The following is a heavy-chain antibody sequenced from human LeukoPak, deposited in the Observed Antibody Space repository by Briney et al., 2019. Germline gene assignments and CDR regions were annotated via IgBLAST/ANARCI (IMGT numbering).Heavy chain of an antibody. CDR3: TKEFCGSRAACAGGSYYDF. CDR2: IGVTGHT. J-gene: IGHJ2*01. CDR1: GFTFSNDD. Sequence: PGGSLRLSWAASGFTFSNDDFHWARQAPGKGLGWVAAIGVTGHTYYADSVKGRFTISREDVASSLHLQVRSLGARDTALYHCTKEFCGSRAACAGGSYYDFWGGGALVTVSS. V-gene: IGHV3-13*01. D-gene: IGHD2-15*01.